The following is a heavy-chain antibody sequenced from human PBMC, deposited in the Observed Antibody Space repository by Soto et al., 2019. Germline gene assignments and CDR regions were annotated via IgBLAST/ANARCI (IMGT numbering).Heavy chain of an antibody. D-gene: IGHD5-12*01. CDR1: GFTFTNYA. V-gene: IGHV3-23*01. CDR2: ISAGGGSGT. J-gene: IGHJ4*02. CDR3: AKGMTVSGSTRYFDD. Sequence: GGSLRLSCAASGFTFTNYAMSWVRQAPGKGLEWVSIISAGGGSGTYYADSVRGRFTISRDNSRNTNHLQMNNLRAEDTAIYYCAKGMTVSGSTRYFDDWGQGIVVTVSS.